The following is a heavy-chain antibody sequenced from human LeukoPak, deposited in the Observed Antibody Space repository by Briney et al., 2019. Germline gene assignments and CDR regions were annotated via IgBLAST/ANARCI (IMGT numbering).Heavy chain of an antibody. CDR1: GFTFSSYS. CDR3: ARGHYYSDGRYPLHY. J-gene: IGHJ4*02. D-gene: IGHD3-22*01. CDR2: ISSSSSTI. Sequence: PGGSLRLSCAASGFTFSSYSMNWVRQAPGKGLEWVSYISSSSSTIYYADSVKGRFTISRDNAKNSLYLQMNSLRSDDTAVYYCARGHYYSDGRYPLHYWGQGTLVTVSS. V-gene: IGHV3-48*01.